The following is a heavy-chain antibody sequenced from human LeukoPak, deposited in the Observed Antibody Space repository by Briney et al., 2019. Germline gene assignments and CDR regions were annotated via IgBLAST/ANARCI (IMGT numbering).Heavy chain of an antibody. CDR2: INPNSGGT. CDR1: GYTFIGYY. V-gene: IGHV1-2*02. CDR3: ASGPHYYYYYMDV. J-gene: IGHJ6*03. Sequence: GASVKVSCKASGYTFIGYYMHWVRQAPRQGLEWMGWINPNSGGTNYAQKFQGRVTMTRDTSISTAYMELSRLRSDDTAVYYCASGPHYYYYYMDVWGKGTTVTVSS.